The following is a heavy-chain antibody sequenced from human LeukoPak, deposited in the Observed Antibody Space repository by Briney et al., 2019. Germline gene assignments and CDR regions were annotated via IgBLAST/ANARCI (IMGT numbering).Heavy chain of an antibody. CDR1: GGSISSSSYY. J-gene: IGHJ4*02. D-gene: IGHD6-13*01. Sequence: PSETLSLTCTVSGGSISSSSYYWGWICQPPGKGLEWIGSICYSGSTYYNPSLKSRVTISVDTSKNQFSLKLSSVTAADTAVYYCARRGSSSWYEGYFDYWGQGTLVTVSS. CDR2: ICYSGST. V-gene: IGHV4-39*07. CDR3: ARRGSSSWYEGYFDY.